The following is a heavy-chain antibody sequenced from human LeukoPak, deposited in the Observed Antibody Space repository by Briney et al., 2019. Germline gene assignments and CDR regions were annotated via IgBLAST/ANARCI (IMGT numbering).Heavy chain of an antibody. CDR1: GYTFISYG. J-gene: IGHJ4*02. Sequence: ASVKVSCKASGYTFISYGISWVRQAPGQGLEWMGWISAYNGNTNYAQKLQGRVTITADKSTSTAYMELSSLRSEDMAVYYCARAYGRLRFLEWLLYNWGQGTLVTVSS. CDR2: ISAYNGNT. CDR3: ARAYGRLRFLEWLLYN. V-gene: IGHV1-18*03. D-gene: IGHD3-3*01.